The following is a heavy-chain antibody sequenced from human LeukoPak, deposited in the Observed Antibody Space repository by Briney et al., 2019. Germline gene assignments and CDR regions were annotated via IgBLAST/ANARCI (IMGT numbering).Heavy chain of an antibody. Sequence: GGSLRLSCAASGFSLSTSWMHWVRQAPGKGLVWVSRVNADGSSTDYADSVRGRFTISRDNAMNTLYLQMNSLRAEDTAVYYCTREDHSNYNYWGQGTLVTVSS. J-gene: IGHJ4*02. CDR1: GFSLSTSW. D-gene: IGHD4-11*01. CDR3: TREDHSNYNY. V-gene: IGHV3-74*01. CDR2: VNADGSST.